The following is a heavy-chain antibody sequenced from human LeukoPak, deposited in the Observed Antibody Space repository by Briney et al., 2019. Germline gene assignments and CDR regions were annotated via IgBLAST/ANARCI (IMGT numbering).Heavy chain of an antibody. CDR3: AKDQLTGLNWFDP. D-gene: IGHD3-9*01. J-gene: IGHJ5*02. Sequence: GGSLRLSCAASGFTFSNYGMHWVRQAPGKGLEWVAFIRYDGSNKYYADSVKGRFTISRDNSKNTLYLQMNSLRAEDTAVYYCAKDQLTGLNWFDPWGQGTLVTVSS. CDR2: IRYDGSNK. V-gene: IGHV3-30*02. CDR1: GFTFSNYG.